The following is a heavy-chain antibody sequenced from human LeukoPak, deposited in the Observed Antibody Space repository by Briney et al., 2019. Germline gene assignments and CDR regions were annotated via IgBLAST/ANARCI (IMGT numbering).Heavy chain of an antibody. D-gene: IGHD3-22*01. CDR2: INQDGSEK. J-gene: IGHJ4*02. V-gene: IGHV3-7*01. CDR3: ARGHYYDVD. Sequence: GGSLRLSCAASRFTFSNFWMNWVCQAPGKGLEWVANINQDGSEKYYVDSVKGRFTISRDNAKNSLYLQMNNLRGEDTAVYYCARGHYYDVDWGQGTLVTVSS. CDR1: RFTFSNFW.